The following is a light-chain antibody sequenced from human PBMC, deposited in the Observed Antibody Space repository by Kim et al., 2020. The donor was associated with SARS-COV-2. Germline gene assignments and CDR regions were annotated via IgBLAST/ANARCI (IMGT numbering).Light chain of an antibody. Sequence: SYELTQPPSVSVSPGQTASITCCGDKLGDKYACWYQQKSGQSPVLVIYQDDKRPSGIPERFSGSNSGNTATLTISGTQAMDEADYYCQAWDRGTVVFGGGTQLTVL. CDR2: QDD. CDR1: KLGDKY. J-gene: IGLJ3*02. V-gene: IGLV3-1*01. CDR3: QAWDRGTVV.